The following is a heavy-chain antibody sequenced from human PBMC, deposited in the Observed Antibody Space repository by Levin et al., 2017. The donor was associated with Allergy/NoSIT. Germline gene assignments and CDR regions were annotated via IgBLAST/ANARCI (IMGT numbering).Heavy chain of an antibody. V-gene: IGHV4-4*07. Sequence: SETLSLTCTVSGGSISSYYWSWIRQPAGKGLEWIGRIYTSGSTNYNPSLKSRVTMSVDTSKNQFSLKLSSVTAADTAVYYCARDMSPFMVRGTRDAFDIWGQGTMVTVSS. D-gene: IGHD3-10*01. CDR2: IYTSGST. CDR1: GGSISSYY. J-gene: IGHJ3*02. CDR3: ARDMSPFMVRGTRDAFDI.